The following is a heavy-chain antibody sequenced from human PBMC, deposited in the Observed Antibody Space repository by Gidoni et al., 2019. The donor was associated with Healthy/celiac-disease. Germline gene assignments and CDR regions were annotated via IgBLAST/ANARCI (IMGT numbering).Heavy chain of an antibody. D-gene: IGHD4-17*01. CDR2: IWYDGSNK. Sequence: QVQLVESGGGVVQPGRSLRLSCAASGFTFSSYGMHWVRQAPGKGLEWVAVIWYDGSNKYYADSVKGRFTISRDNSKNTLYLQMNSLRAEDTAVYYCARDHSYGEHAYFDYWGQGTLVTVSS. J-gene: IGHJ4*02. V-gene: IGHV3-33*01. CDR3: ARDHSYGEHAYFDY. CDR1: GFTFSSYG.